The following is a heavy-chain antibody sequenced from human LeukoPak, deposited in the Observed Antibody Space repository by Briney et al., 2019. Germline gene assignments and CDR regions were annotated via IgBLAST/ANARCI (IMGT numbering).Heavy chain of an antibody. CDR3: ARVGAMVRGALEAFDY. V-gene: IGHV4-38-2*01. Sequence: PSETLSLTSAVSGYSISSGYYWGWIRQPPGKGLEWIGSIYHSGSTYYNPSLKSRVTISVDTSKNQFSLKLSSVTAADTAVYHCARVGAMVRGALEAFDYWGQGTLATVSS. D-gene: IGHD3-10*01. J-gene: IGHJ4*02. CDR2: IYHSGST. CDR1: GYSISSGYY.